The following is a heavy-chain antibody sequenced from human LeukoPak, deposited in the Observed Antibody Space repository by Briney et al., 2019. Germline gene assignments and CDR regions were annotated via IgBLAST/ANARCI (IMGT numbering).Heavy chain of an antibody. CDR1: GLTFRNAW. V-gene: IGHV3-15*01. J-gene: IGHJ4*02. D-gene: IGHD2-2*01. Sequence: GGSLRLSCAASGLTFRNAWMSWVRRAPGKGLEWLGRIKSKTEGGTTEYAAHVKGRFTISRDDSKTTLYLQVNSLKTDDTGVYYCTTDTGCSGTGCYTWGQGTLVTVSS. CDR2: IKSKTEGGTT. CDR3: TTDTGCSGTGCYT.